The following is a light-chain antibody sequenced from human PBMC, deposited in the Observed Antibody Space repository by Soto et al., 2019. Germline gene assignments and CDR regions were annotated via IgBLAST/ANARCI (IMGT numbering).Light chain of an antibody. CDR2: EGS. Sequence: QSVLTQPASVSGSHGQSITISCTGTSSDVGSYSLVSWYQQHPGKAPKLMIYEGSKRPSGVSNRFSGSKSGNTASLTISGLQAEDEADYYCCSYAGTDTYVFGTGTKLTVL. CDR3: CSYAGTDTYV. J-gene: IGLJ1*01. V-gene: IGLV2-23*01. CDR1: SSDVGSYSL.